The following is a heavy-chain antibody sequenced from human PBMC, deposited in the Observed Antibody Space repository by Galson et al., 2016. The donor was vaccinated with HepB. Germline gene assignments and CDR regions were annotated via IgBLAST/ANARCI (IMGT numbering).Heavy chain of an antibody. D-gene: IGHD2-21*01. CDR2: ISWNGGHT. J-gene: IGHJ4*02. CDR1: GFNFDDYG. Sequence: SLRLSCAASGFNFDDYGMTWVRQAPGKGLEWVSCISWNGGHTGYGDSVKGRFTISRDNAKNSLYLQMNRLRAEDTARYYCARADGGGVVVRPADWGQGTLVTASS. CDR3: ARADGGGVVVRPAD. V-gene: IGHV3-20*04.